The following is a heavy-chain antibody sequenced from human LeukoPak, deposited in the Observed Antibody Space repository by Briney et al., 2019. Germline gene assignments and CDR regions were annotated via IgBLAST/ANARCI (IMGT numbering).Heavy chain of an antibody. CDR3: ARAFYSYFDY. V-gene: IGHV3-11*01. D-gene: IGHD2/OR15-2a*01. J-gene: IGHJ4*02. Sequence: PGGSLRLSCAAPGFTFSDYYMSWIRQAPGKGLEWVSYISSSGSTIYYADSVKGRFTISRDNAKNSLYLQMNSLRVEDTAVYYCARAFYSYFDYWDQGTLVVVST. CDR1: GFTFSDYY. CDR2: ISSSGSTI.